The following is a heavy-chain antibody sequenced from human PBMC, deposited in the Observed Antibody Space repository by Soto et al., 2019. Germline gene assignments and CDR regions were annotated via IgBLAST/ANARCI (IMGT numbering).Heavy chain of an antibody. D-gene: IGHD4-17*01. CDR1: GGSISSSSYY. J-gene: IGHJ3*02. V-gene: IGHV4-39*01. CDR2: IYYSGST. Sequence: SETLSLTCTVSGGSISSSSYYWSWIRQPPGKGLEWIGSIYYSGSTYYNPSLKSRVTISVDTSKNQFSLKLSSVTAADTAVYYCASWDYGDFPIWGQGTMVTVSS. CDR3: ASWDYGDFPI.